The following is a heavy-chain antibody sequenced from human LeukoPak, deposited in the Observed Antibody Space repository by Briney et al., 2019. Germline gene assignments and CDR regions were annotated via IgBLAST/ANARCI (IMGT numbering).Heavy chain of an antibody. CDR2: ISNNGNKR. CDR1: GFTLKTYA. J-gene: IGHJ4*02. Sequence: PGGSLRLFCAASGFTLKTYAMHGVRQTPGKGREWVAVISNNGNKRYYADSVKCRFTISRDSSKSTLYLQMASLRAEDTAVYYCARGEREPSGYAVAYWGQGTL. V-gene: IGHV3-30*04. CDR3: ARGEREPSGYAVAY. D-gene: IGHD5-12*01.